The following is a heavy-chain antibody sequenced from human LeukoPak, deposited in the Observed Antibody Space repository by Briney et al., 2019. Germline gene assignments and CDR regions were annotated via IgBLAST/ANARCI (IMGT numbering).Heavy chain of an antibody. J-gene: IGHJ5*02. CDR1: GYTFTSYY. CDR2: INPNSGGT. D-gene: IGHD4-11*01. CDR3: ARDGGSNYKNWFDP. V-gene: IGHV1-2*02. Sequence: GASVKVSCKASGYTFTSYYMHWVRQAPGQGLEWMGWINPNSGGTNYAQKFQGRVTMTRDTSISTAYMELSRLRSDDTAVYYCARDGGSNYKNWFDPWGQGTVVTVSS.